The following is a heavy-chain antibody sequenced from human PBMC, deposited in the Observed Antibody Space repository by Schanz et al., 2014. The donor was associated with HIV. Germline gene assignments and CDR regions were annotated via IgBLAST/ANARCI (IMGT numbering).Heavy chain of an antibody. D-gene: IGHD6-6*01. CDR1: GFTFSSYG. V-gene: IGHV3-30*03. CDR3: TRRGSAYYFDS. Sequence: VQLLESGGGVVQPGRSLRLSCAASGFTFSSYGIHWVRQAPGKGLEWVAVVSYDGSNKYYADSVKGRFVISRDNAENSLHLQMNSLRVEDTAVYYCTRRGSAYYFDSWGQGVPVTVSS. CDR2: VSYDGSNK. J-gene: IGHJ4*02.